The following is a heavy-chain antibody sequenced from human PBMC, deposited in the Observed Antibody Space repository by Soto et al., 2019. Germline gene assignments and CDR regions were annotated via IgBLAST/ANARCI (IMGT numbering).Heavy chain of an antibody. D-gene: IGHD2-15*01. Sequence: QLQLQESGPGLVKPSETLSLTCTVSGGSISSSSYYWGWIRQPPGKGLEWIGSIYYSGSTYYNPSLKSRVTISVDTSKNQFSLKLSSVTAADTAVYYCASHGQYCSGGSCYSGLYNWFDPWGQGTLVTVSS. CDR1: GGSISSSSYY. CDR2: IYYSGST. CDR3: ASHGQYCSGGSCYSGLYNWFDP. V-gene: IGHV4-39*01. J-gene: IGHJ5*02.